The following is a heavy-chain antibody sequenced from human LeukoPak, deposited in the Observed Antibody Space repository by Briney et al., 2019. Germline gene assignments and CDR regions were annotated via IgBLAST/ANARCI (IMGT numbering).Heavy chain of an antibody. Sequence: PLQTLSLTCTVSGGSISSGGYYWSWIRQHPGKGLEWIGYIYYSGSTYYNPSLKSRVTISVDTSKNQFSLKLSSVTAADTAVYYCARGRFLSVTTNWGQGTLVTVSS. D-gene: IGHD4-17*01. J-gene: IGHJ4*02. CDR2: IYYSGST. V-gene: IGHV4-31*03. CDR1: GGSISSGGYY. CDR3: ARGRFLSVTTN.